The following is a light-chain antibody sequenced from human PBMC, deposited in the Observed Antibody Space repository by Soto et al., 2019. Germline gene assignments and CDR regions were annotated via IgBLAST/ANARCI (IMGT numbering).Light chain of an antibody. J-gene: IGLJ1*01. V-gene: IGLV2-14*01. Sequence: QSALTQPASVSGSPGQSITISCTGTSSDVGGYHYVSWYQHHPGKAPKLMLYEVSSRPSGVSNRFSGSKSGNTASLTISGLQTEDEADYYCSSYTSSSTLEVFGTGTKGTVL. CDR2: EVS. CDR3: SSYTSSSTLEV. CDR1: SSDVGGYHY.